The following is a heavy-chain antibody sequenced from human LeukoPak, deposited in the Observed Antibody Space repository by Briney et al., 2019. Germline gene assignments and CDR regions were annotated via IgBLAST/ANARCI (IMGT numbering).Heavy chain of an antibody. CDR2: INPNSGGT. V-gene: IGHV1-2*04. J-gene: IGHJ4*02. D-gene: IGHD3-9*01. CDR3: ARDARYYDILTGYYVYYFDY. Sequence: ASVKVSCKASGYTFTGYYMHWVRQAPGQGLEWMGWINPNSGGTNYAQKFQGWVTMTRDTSISTAYMELSRLRSDDTAVYYCARDARYYDILTGYYVYYFDYWGQGTLVTVSS. CDR1: GYTFTGYY.